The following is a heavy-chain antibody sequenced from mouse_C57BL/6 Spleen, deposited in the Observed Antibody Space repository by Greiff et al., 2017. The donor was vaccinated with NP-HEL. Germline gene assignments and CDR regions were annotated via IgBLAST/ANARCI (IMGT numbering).Heavy chain of an antibody. Sequence: EVKLMESGGGLVKPGGSLKLSCAASGFTFSSYAMSWVRQTPEKRLEWVATISDGGSYTYYPDNVKGRFTISRDNAKNNLYLQMSHLKSEDTAMYYCARDYGNYEGYYAMDYWGQGTSVTVAS. J-gene: IGHJ4*01. CDR1: GFTFSSYA. V-gene: IGHV5-4*01. D-gene: IGHD2-1*01. CDR3: ARDYGNYEGYYAMDY. CDR2: ISDGGSYT.